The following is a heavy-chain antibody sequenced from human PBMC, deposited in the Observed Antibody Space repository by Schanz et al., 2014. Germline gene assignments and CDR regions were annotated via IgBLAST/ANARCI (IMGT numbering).Heavy chain of an antibody. CDR3: ARSNYYDNSDYYNSFDY. Sequence: QVQLVQSGAEVQKPGSSVKVSCKASGGTFSSYSISWVRQAPGQGLEWMGRIIPILGIANYAQKFQGRVTNTADKSTSTAYMDLSSLRPEDTAVYYCARSNYYDNSDYYNSFDYWGQGTLVTVSS. D-gene: IGHD3-22*01. V-gene: IGHV1-69*02. CDR2: IIPILGIA. J-gene: IGHJ4*02. CDR1: GGTFSSYS.